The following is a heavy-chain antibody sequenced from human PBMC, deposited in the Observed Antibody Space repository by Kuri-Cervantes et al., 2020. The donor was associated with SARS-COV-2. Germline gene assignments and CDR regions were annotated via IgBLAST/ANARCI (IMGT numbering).Heavy chain of an antibody. V-gene: IGHV4-31*03. Sequence: SETLSLTCTVSGAAISSGGYYWGWIRQHPEKGLEWIGYIYYNGNTYYNPSLESRLTITLDTSKNQFSLKLTSVTAADTAVYYCMRVTPPLEWLYTGMDVWGQGTTVTVSS. D-gene: IGHD3-3*01. CDR3: MRVTPPLEWLYTGMDV. CDR1: GAAISSGGYY. J-gene: IGHJ6*02. CDR2: IYYNGNT.